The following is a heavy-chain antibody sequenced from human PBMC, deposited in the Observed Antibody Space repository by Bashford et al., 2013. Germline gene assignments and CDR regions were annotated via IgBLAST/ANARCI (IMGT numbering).Heavy chain of an antibody. V-gene: IGHV1-2*02. J-gene: IGHJ5*02. CDR3: ARWPRGYSNAYRQQNSWFDP. Sequence: VASVKVSCQAFEYTFTGYHLHWVRQAPGRGLEWLGWINPDNGATAYAQKFQGRVTMTRDTSINTAYLNLISLRSDDTAVYYCARWPRGYSNAYRQQNSWFDPWGQGTLVHRLL. CDR2: INPDNGAT. CDR1: EYTFTGYH. D-gene: IGHD5-18*01.